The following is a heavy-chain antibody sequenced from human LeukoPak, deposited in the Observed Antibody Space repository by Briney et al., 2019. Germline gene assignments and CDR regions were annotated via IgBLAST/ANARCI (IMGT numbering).Heavy chain of an antibody. CDR3: AKDYYCSGGSCYWVSSYYYYYYMDV. CDR1: GFTFSSYA. V-gene: IGHV3-23*01. J-gene: IGHJ6*03. D-gene: IGHD2-15*01. Sequence: PGGSLRLSCAASGFTFSSYAMSWVRQAPGKGLEWVSAISGSGGSTYYADSVKGRFTISRDNSKNTLYLQMNSLRAEDTAVYYCAKDYYCSGGSCYWVSSYYYYYYMDVWGKGTTVTVSS. CDR2: ISGSGGST.